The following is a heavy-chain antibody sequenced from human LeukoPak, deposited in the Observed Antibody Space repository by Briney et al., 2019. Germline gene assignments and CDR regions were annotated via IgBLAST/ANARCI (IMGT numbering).Heavy chain of an antibody. Sequence: SETLSLTCTVSGGSISSGDYYWSWIRQPPGKGREWIGYIYYSGSTYYNPSLKSRVTISVDTSKNQFSLKLSSVTAADTAVYYCARDKKTGYYVWFDPWGQGTLATVSS. D-gene: IGHD3-9*01. J-gene: IGHJ5*02. CDR1: GGSISSGDYY. CDR2: IYYSGST. CDR3: ARDKKTGYYVWFDP. V-gene: IGHV4-30-4*01.